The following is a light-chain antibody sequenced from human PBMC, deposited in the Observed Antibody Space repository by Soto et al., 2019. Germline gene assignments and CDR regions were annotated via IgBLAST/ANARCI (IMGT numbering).Light chain of an antibody. CDR2: AAA. V-gene: IGKV1-39*01. CDR1: QSISSY. Sequence: DIQMTQSPSPLSASVGDRVTITCRASQSISSYLNWYQQKPGKAPKLLFYAAASLQSGVPSRFSGSGSGTDFTLTISNLQPEDFATYYCQQSYSAPLTFGGGTKVEIK. J-gene: IGKJ4*01. CDR3: QQSYSAPLT.